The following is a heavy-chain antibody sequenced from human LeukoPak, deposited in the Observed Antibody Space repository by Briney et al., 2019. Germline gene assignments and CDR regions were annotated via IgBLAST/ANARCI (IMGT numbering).Heavy chain of an antibody. Sequence: GGSLRLSCAASGFTFGNYGMSWVRQAPGKGLEWVSGINWNGGSTGYADSVEGRFTISRDNAKNSQYLQMNSLRVEDTALYYCARDFAYYDILTGYDYWGQGTLVTVSS. V-gene: IGHV3-20*04. J-gene: IGHJ4*02. CDR2: INWNGGST. D-gene: IGHD3-9*01. CDR1: GFTFGNYG. CDR3: ARDFAYYDILTGYDY.